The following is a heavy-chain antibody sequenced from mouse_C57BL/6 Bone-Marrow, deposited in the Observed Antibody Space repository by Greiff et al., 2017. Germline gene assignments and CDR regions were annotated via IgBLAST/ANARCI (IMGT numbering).Heavy chain of an antibody. CDR2: ISNGGGST. CDR1: GFTFSDYY. D-gene: IGHD2-2*01. J-gene: IGHJ4*01. CDR3: ARGAVTTHYYAMDY. V-gene: IGHV5-12*01. Sequence: EVKLMESGGGLVQPGASLKLSCAASGFTFSDYYMYWVRQTPEKRLEWVAYISNGGGSTYYPDTVKGRFTISRDNAKNTLYLQLSRLKSEDTAMYYCARGAVTTHYYAMDYWGQGTSVTVSS.